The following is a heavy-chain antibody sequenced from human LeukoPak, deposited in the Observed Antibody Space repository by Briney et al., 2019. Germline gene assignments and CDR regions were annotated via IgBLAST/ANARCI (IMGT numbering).Heavy chain of an antibody. CDR1: GYTFTSYG. J-gene: IGHJ4*02. V-gene: IGHV1-18*01. CDR2: ISAYNGNT. Sequence: GASVKVSCKASGYTFTSYGISWVRQAPGQGLEWMGWISAYNGNTNYAQKLQGRVTMTTDTLTSTAYMELRSLRSDDTAVYYCARDPAVSGTYYYDSGSLREPKYSDCWGQGTQVTVSS. D-gene: IGHD3-10*01. CDR3: ARDPAVSGTYYYDSGSLREPKYSDC.